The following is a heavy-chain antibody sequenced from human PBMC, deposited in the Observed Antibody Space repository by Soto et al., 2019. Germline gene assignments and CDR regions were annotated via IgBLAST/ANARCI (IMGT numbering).Heavy chain of an antibody. Sequence: HPGGSLRLSCAASGFTFSSYAMSWVRQAPGKGLEWVSAISGSGGSTYYADSVKGRFTISRDNSKNTLYLQMNSLRAEDTAVYYCAKDRIGYSYGSPYWGQGTLVTVSS. CDR3: AKDRIGYSYGSPY. J-gene: IGHJ4*02. CDR1: GFTFSSYA. V-gene: IGHV3-23*01. CDR2: ISGSGGST. D-gene: IGHD5-18*01.